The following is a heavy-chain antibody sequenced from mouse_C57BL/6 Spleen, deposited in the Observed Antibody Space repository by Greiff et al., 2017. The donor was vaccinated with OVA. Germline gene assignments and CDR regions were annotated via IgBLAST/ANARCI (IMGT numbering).Heavy chain of an antibody. D-gene: IGHD2-12*01. CDR2: INPNNGGT. V-gene: IGHV1-26*01. CDR3: ARRYYRETWFAY. J-gene: IGHJ3*01. Sequence: VQLQQSGPELVKPGASVKISCKASGYTFTDYYMNWVKQSHGKSLEWIGDINPNNGGTSYNQKFKGKATLTVDKSSSTAYMELRSLTSEDSAVYYCARRYYRETWFAYWGQGTLVTVSA. CDR1: GYTFTDYY.